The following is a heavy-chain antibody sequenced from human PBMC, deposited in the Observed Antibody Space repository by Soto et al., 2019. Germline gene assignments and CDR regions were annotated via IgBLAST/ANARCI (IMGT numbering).Heavy chain of an antibody. CDR2: IYHSGST. CDR1: GYSISSGYY. D-gene: IGHD3-22*01. J-gene: IGHJ5*02. Sequence: SETLSLTCAVSGYSISSGYYWGWIRQPPGKGLEWIGSIYHSGSTYYNPSLKSRVTISVDTSKNQFSLKLSSVTAADTAVYYCAGSSPYYYDSSGPWAGNWFDPWGQGTLVTVSS. CDR3: AGSSPYYYDSSGPWAGNWFDP. V-gene: IGHV4-38-2*01.